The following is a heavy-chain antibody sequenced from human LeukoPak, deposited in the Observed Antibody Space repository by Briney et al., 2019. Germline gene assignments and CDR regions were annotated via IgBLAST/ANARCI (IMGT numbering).Heavy chain of an antibody. D-gene: IGHD3-22*01. Sequence: ASVKVSCKASGYTFTSYDINWVRQATGQGLEWMGWMNPNSGNTGYAQKFQGRVTMTTDTSTSTAYMELRSLRSDDTAVYYCARWDYYDSRTFDIWGQGTMVTVSS. CDR1: GYTFTSYD. CDR2: MNPNSGNT. J-gene: IGHJ3*02. V-gene: IGHV1-8*02. CDR3: ARWDYYDSRTFDI.